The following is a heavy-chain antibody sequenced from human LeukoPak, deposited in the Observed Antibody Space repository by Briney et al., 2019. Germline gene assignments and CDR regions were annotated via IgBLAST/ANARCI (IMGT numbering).Heavy chain of an antibody. CDR1: GFTFSSYA. CDR2: ISGSGGST. J-gene: IGHJ4*02. D-gene: IGHD2-15*01. V-gene: IGHV3-23*01. CDR3: AKVRGGVVVVAAPLGY. Sequence: GGSLRLSCAASGFTFSSYAMSWVRQAPGKGLEWVSAISGSGGSTYYADSVKGRFTISRDNSKNTLYLRMNSLRAEDTAVYYCAKVRGGVVVVAAPLGYWGQGTLVTVSS.